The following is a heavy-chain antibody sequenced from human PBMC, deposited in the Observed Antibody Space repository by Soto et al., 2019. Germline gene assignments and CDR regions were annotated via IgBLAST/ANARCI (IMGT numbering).Heavy chain of an antibody. CDR3: ARRGSSSGYGY. CDR1: GGSISSSSDY. J-gene: IGHJ4*02. CDR2: IYYSGCT. Sequence: QLQLQESGPGLVKPSETLSLTCTVSGGSISSSSDYWGWIRQPPGKVLEWIGSIYYSGCTYYNPSLKSRFTISGDTSKNQFSLKLSSVTAADTAVYYCARRGSSSGYGYWGQGTLVTVSS. D-gene: IGHD6-13*01. V-gene: IGHV4-39*01.